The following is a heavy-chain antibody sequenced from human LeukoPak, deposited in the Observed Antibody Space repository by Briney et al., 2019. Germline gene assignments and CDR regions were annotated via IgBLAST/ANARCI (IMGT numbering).Heavy chain of an antibody. J-gene: IGHJ6*03. D-gene: IGHD2-15*01. CDR3: AVVAAEYYYYYMDV. CDR1: GYTFTSYY. V-gene: IGHV1-46*01. Sequence: ASVKVSCKASGYTFTSYYMHWVRQAPGQGLEWMGIINPSGGSTSYAQKFQGRVTITADKSTSTAYMELSSLRSEDTAVYYCAVVAAEYYYYYMDVWGKGTTVTVSS. CDR2: INPSGGST.